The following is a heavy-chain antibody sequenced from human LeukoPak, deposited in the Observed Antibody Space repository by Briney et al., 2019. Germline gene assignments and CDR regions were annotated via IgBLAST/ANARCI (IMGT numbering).Heavy chain of an antibody. CDR2: VSHSGNT. CDR3: ATNAAAAPDDTFDI. CDR1: GGSINGYH. D-gene: IGHD6-13*01. J-gene: IGHJ3*02. V-gene: IGHV4-59*01. Sequence: SETLSLTCTVSGGSINGYHWSWIRQPPRKGLEWIGYVSHSGNTNYNPSLKSRVTISIDRSKNQFSLKLSSVTAADTAVYYCATNAAAAPDDTFDIWGQGTLVTVSS.